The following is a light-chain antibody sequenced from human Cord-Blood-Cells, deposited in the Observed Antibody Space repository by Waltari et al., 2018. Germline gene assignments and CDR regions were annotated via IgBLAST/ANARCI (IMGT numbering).Light chain of an antibody. CDR3: QQYDNLPYS. V-gene: IGKV1-33*01. J-gene: IGKJ2*03. CDR2: DAS. CDR1: QDISNY. Sequence: DIQMNPYPSSLPASVGDRVTITCQASQDISNYLNWYQQKSGKAPKLLIYDASNLETGVPSRFSGSGSGTDFTFTISSLQPEDIATYYCQQYDNLPYSFGQGTKLEIK.